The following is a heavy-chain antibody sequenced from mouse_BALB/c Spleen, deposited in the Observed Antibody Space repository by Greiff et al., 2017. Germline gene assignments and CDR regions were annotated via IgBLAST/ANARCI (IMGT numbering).Heavy chain of an antibody. CDR2: ILPGSGST. CDR3: ARGAFYYGNYLYFDY. J-gene: IGHJ2*01. D-gene: IGHD2-1*01. Sequence: QVQLKESGAELMKPGASVKISCKATGYTFSSYWLEWVKQRPGHGLEWIGEILPGSGSTNYNEKFKGKATFTADTSSNTAYMQLSSLTSEDSAVYYCARGAFYYGNYLYFDYWGQGTTLTVSS. V-gene: IGHV1-9*01. CDR1: GYTFSSYW.